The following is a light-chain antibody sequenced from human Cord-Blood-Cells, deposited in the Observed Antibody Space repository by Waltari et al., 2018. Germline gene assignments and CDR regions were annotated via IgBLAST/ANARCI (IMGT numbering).Light chain of an antibody. CDR1: QSLLHSNGYNY. Sequence: DIVMTQSPLSLPVTPGEPASISCRSSQSLLHSNGYNYLDWYLQKPGQSQQLLIYLVSNRASGVPDRFSGSGSCTDFTLKISRVEAEDVGVYYCMQALQTPITFGQGTRLEIK. CDR3: MQALQTPIT. V-gene: IGKV2-28*01. CDR2: LVS. J-gene: IGKJ5*01.